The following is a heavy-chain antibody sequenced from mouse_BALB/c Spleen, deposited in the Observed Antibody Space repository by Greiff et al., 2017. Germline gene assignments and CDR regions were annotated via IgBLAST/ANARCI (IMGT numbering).Heavy chain of an antibody. CDR2: IWGGGST. D-gene: IGHD2-1*01. Sequence: VQLVESGPGLVAPSQSLSITCTVSGFSLSSYSVHWVRQPPGKGLEWLGRIWGGGSTDYNSAIKSRLSISKANSKSQVFLKMNSLQTADAAMYYCARGGNFLAWFDYWGQGTLVTVSA. V-gene: IGHV2-6-4*01. CDR3: ARGGNFLAWFDY. J-gene: IGHJ3*01. CDR1: GFSLSSYS.